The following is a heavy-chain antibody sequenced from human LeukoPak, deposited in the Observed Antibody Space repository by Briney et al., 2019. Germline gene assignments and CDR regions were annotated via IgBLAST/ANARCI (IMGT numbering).Heavy chain of an antibody. J-gene: IGHJ2*01. V-gene: IGHV4-61*01. CDR1: GGSISSGFYY. Sequence: PSETLSLTCTVSGGSISSGFYYWSWIRQPPGKGLEWIGYIYYSGSTNYNPSLKSRVTISVDTSKNQFSLKLSSVTAADTAVYYCARDLNGDYGWYFDLWGRGTLVTVSS. CDR3: ARDLNGDYGWYFDL. CDR2: IYYSGST. D-gene: IGHD4-17*01.